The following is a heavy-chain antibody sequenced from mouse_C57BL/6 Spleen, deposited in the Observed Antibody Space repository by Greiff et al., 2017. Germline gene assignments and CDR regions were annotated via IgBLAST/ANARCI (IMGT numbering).Heavy chain of an antibody. J-gene: IGHJ3*01. CDR1: GFTFSSYG. Sequence: EVQVVESGGDLVKPGGSLKLSCAASGFTFSSYGMSWVRQTPDKRLEWVATISSGGSYTYYPDSVKGRFTISRDNAKNTLYLQMSSLKSEDTAMYYCASPSSGRTYWGQGTLVTVSA. CDR2: ISSGGSYT. V-gene: IGHV5-6*01. CDR3: ASPSSGRTY. D-gene: IGHD3-2*02.